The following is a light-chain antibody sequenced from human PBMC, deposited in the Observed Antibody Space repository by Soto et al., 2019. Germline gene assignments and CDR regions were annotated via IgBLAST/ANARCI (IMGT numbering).Light chain of an antibody. CDR3: CSYTSDLTPYV. V-gene: IGLV2-14*03. Sequence: QSALTQPASVSGSPGQSITISCTGTSSDIGGHDDVSWYQQHPGKVPKLLLYSVTDRPSGVSDRFSGSKSGNVASLTISGLQAEDEADYYCCSYTSDLTPYVFGTGTKLTVL. J-gene: IGLJ1*01. CDR2: SVT. CDR1: SSDIGGHDD.